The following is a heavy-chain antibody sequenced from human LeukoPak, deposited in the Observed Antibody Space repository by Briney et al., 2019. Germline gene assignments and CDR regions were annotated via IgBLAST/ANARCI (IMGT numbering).Heavy chain of an antibody. J-gene: IGHJ4*02. CDR2: INHSGST. CDR3: ARQEDSGHEN. Sequence: SETLSLTCAVYGGSFSGYYWSWIRQPPGKGLEWIGEINHSGSTNYNPSLKSRVTISVDTSKNQFSLKLSSVTAADTAVYYCARQEDSGHENWGQGTLVTVSS. CDR1: GGSFSGYY. V-gene: IGHV4-34*01. D-gene: IGHD5-12*01.